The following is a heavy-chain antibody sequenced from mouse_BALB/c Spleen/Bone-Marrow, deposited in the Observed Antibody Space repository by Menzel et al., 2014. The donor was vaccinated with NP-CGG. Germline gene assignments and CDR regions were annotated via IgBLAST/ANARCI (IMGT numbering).Heavy chain of an antibody. J-gene: IGHJ4*01. D-gene: IGHD2-3*01. CDR2: INPYNDGT. CDR3: AREADGYYVGAMDY. V-gene: IGHV1-14*01. CDR1: GYTFSSYV. Sequence: VQLKQSGPELGKPGASVKMSCKASGYTFSSYVIHWVKQKPRQGLEWIGYINPYNDGTKYNEKFKGKATLTSDKSSSTAYIDLSSLTSEDSAVYYCAREADGYYVGAMDYWGEGTSVTVSS.